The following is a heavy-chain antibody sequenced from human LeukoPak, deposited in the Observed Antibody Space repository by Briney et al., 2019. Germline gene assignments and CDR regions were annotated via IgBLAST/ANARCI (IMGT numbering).Heavy chain of an antibody. CDR1: GGSFSGYY. J-gene: IGHJ3*02. CDR3: ARHILHYDILTGYLGAFDI. Sequence: SETLSLTCAVYGGSFSGYYWSWIRQPPGKGLEWIGEINHSGSTNYNPSLKSRVTISVDTSKNQFSLKLSSVTAADTAVYYCARHILHYDILTGYLGAFDIWGQGTMVTVSS. V-gene: IGHV4-34*01. CDR2: INHSGST. D-gene: IGHD3-9*01.